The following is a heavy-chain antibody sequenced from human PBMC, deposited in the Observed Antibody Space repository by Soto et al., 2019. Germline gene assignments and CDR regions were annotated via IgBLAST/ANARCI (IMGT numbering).Heavy chain of an antibody. V-gene: IGHV3-72*01. J-gene: IGHJ4*02. CDR2: TRNKAYGYTT. CDR1: GFTLSDHY. D-gene: IGHD5-12*01. Sequence: GGSLRLSCAASGFTLSDHYIDWVRQAPGKGLEWVGRTRNKAYGYTTQYAASVKGRFTISRDDSNNSLYLQMNSLKTEDTAMYYCARLISSGYDSDYWGQGTLVTVSS. CDR3: ARLISSGYDSDY.